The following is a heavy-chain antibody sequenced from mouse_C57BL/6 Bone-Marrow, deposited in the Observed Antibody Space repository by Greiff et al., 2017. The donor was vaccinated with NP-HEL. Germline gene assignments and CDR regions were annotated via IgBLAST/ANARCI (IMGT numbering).Heavy chain of an antibody. CDR2: LSSGSSTI. CDR3: ARITTVVAMDY. J-gene: IGHJ4*01. V-gene: IGHV5-17*01. D-gene: IGHD1-1*01. Sequence: DVHLVESGGGLVKPGGSLKLSCAASGFTFSDSGMHWVRQAPEKGLEWVAYLSSGSSTIYYADTVKGRFTISRDNAKNTLFLQMTSLRAEDTAMYYCARITTVVAMDYWGQGTSVTVSS. CDR1: GFTFSDSG.